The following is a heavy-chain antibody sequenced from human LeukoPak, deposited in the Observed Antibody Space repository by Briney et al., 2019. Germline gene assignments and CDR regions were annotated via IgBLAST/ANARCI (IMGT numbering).Heavy chain of an antibody. CDR2: IYYSGIT. Sequence: SETLSLTCSVSGGSITSYYWSWIRQPPGKGLEWIGYIYYSGITNYNPSLKSRVTISVDTSKNQFSLKLSSVTAADTAVYYCARHDYGSGSYFDYWGQGTLVTFSS. D-gene: IGHD3-10*01. J-gene: IGHJ4*02. CDR3: ARHDYGSGSYFDY. CDR1: GGSITSYY. V-gene: IGHV4-59*01.